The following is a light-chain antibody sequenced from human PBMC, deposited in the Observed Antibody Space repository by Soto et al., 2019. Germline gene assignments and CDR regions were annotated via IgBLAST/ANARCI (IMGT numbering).Light chain of an antibody. CDR3: AAWDDSLSGVV. CDR1: SSNIGSNY. J-gene: IGLJ2*01. Sequence: QSVLTQPPSASGTPGQRVTISCSGSSSNIGSNYVYWYQQLPGTAPKLLIYRNNQRPSGVPDRFAGSKSGTSDSLAISGLRSEDDADYYCAAWDDSLSGVVFGGGTKLTVL. CDR2: RNN. V-gene: IGLV1-47*01.